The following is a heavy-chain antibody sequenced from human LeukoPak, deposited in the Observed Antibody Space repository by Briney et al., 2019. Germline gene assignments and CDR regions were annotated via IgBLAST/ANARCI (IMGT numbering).Heavy chain of an antibody. V-gene: IGHV4-59*01. CDR1: GGSISPFY. CDR3: ARGTPPLSGWADH. Sequence: SETLSLTCIVAGGSISPFYWSWIRQSPGKAPEWIGFIYYTGSTNYNPSLMGRVTISLDTSKNHFSLKVTSLTAADTAVYYCARGTPPLSGWADHWGTGTLVIVSS. D-gene: IGHD6-19*01. J-gene: IGHJ4*02. CDR2: IYYTGST.